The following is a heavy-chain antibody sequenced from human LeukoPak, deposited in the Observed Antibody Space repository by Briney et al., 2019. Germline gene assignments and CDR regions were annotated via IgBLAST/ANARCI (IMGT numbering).Heavy chain of an antibody. CDR2: LHYTGSS. V-gene: IGHV4-4*02. CDR1: GFNFNTCNM. CDR3: ATYTVTPRLHFDY. J-gene: IGHJ4*02. Sequence: GSLRLSCAASGFNFNTCNMNWVRQPPGKGLEWIGTLHYTGSSYYTPSLKSRVTISVDTSKNQISLRLSSVIAADTAVYYCATYTVTPRLHFDYWGQGTLVTVSS. D-gene: IGHD4-11*01.